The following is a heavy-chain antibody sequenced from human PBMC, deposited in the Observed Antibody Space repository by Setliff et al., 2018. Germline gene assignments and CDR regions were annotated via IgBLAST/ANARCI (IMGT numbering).Heavy chain of an antibody. CDR2: INSSGGSA. CDR1: GYVFINFY. V-gene: IGHV1-46*01. D-gene: IGHD5-12*01. CDR3: ARCGGGIGYSGTWFGHYDL. Sequence: ASVKVSCKASGYVFINFYMYWVRQAPGQGLEWMGIINSSGGSASYAPQFQGRITMTRDTSTNTVYMELSSLESNDTAVYYCARCGGGIGYSGTWFGHYDLWGQGTPVTVSS. J-gene: IGHJ4*02.